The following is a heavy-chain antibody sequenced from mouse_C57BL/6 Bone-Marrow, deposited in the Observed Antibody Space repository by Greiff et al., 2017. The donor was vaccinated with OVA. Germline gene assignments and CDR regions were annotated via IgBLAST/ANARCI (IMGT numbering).Heavy chain of an antibody. Sequence: EVQVVESGPGLVKPSQSLSLTCSVTGYSITSGYYWNWIRQFPGNKLEWMGYISYDGSNNYNPSLKNRISITRDTSKNQFFLKLNSVTTEDTATYYCAREEDYAMDYWGQGTSVTVSS. CDR3: AREEDYAMDY. J-gene: IGHJ4*01. CDR1: GYSITSGYY. CDR2: ISYDGSN. V-gene: IGHV3-6*01.